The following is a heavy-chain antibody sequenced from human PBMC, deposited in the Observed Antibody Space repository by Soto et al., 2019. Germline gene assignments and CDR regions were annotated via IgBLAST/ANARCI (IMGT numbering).Heavy chain of an antibody. CDR2: IHNSGNP. Sequence: QVQLQESGPGLVRPSQTLSLTCSVSGASIYTCGYFWSWIRQSPGKGLEWIGNIHNSGNPYNNPSLKSRVPISADTSMNQLTRALTPVTAAATAMYYCARGSTTEKVDSWGQGILVTVSS. CDR1: GASIYTCGYF. J-gene: IGHJ4*02. V-gene: IGHV4-30-4*01. CDR3: ARGSTTEKVDS.